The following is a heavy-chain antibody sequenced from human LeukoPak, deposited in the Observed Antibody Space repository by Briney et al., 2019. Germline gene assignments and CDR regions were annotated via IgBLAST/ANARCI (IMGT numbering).Heavy chain of an antibody. CDR1: GYTFTSYG. D-gene: IGHD2-2*01. Sequence: ASVKVSFKASGYTFTSYGISWVRQAPGQGLEWVGWISAYNGNTNYAQKLQGRVTMTTDTSTSTAYMELRSLRSDDTAVYYCARDGDCSSTSCYDLWGQGTLVTVSS. J-gene: IGHJ5*02. CDR3: ARDGDCSSTSCYDL. V-gene: IGHV1-18*04. CDR2: ISAYNGNT.